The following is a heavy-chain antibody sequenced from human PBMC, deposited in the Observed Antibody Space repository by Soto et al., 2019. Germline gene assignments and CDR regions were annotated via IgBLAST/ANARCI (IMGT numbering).Heavy chain of an antibody. D-gene: IGHD3-22*01. CDR2: IVPGDSYT. CDR3: ASATDYYDSSGYYQSLDYYYGMDV. CDR1: GGNSTNYW. V-gene: IGHV5-10-1*01. J-gene: IGHJ6*02. Sequence: GVGGNSTNYWISRVRKMKRKGQEWMGRIVPGDSYTYYSTSFEGHVPISADMSISTASLQGSSLKASDTAMYYCASATDYYDSSGYYQSLDYYYGMDVWGQGTTVTVSS.